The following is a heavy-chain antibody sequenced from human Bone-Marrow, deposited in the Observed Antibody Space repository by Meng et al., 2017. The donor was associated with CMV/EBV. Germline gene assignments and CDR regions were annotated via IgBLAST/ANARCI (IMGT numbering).Heavy chain of an antibody. Sequence: GESLKISCAASGFTFSSYSMHWVRQAPGKGLEWVAVISYDGSNKYYADSVKGRFTISRDNSKNTLYLQMNSLRAEDTAVYYCARVGLRQLVLSHFDYWGQGTLVTVSS. CDR2: ISYDGSNK. D-gene: IGHD6-6*01. J-gene: IGHJ4*02. CDR3: ARVGLRQLVLSHFDY. V-gene: IGHV3-30-3*01. CDR1: GFTFSSYS.